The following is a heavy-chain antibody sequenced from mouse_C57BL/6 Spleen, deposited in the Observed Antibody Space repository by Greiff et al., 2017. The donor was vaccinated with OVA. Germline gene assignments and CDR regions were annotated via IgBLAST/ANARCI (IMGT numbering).Heavy chain of an antibody. CDR1: GYTFTSYW. V-gene: IGHV1-74*01. CDR3: AIDYDYDPFAY. CDR2: IHPSDSDT. Sequence: QVQLQQPGAELVKPGASVKVSCKASGYTFTSYWMHWVKQRPGQGLEWIGRIHPSDSDTNYNQKFKGKATLTVHKSSSTAYMQLSSLTSEDSAVYYCAIDYDYDPFAYWGQGTLVTVSA. D-gene: IGHD2-4*01. J-gene: IGHJ3*01.